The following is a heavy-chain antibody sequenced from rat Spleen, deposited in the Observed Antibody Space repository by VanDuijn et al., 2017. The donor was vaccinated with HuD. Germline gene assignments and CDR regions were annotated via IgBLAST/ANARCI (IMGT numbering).Heavy chain of an antibody. CDR1: GFIFSNYG. J-gene: IGHJ1*01. CDR2: ISYDGSST. D-gene: IGHD5-1*01. Sequence: EVQLVESGGGLVQPGRSLKLSCAASGFIFSNYGMAWVRQAPTKGLEWVATISYDGSSTYYRDSVKGRFTVSRDYAKSTLYLQMDSLRSEDTATYYCVRLLGAPDWYFDFWGPGTMVTVSS. V-gene: IGHV5-29*01. CDR3: VRLLGAPDWYFDF.